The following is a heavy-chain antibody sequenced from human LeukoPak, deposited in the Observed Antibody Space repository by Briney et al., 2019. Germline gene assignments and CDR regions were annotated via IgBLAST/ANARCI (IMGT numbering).Heavy chain of an antibody. CDR1: GLTFSRYW. D-gene: IGHD4-23*01. V-gene: IGHV3-7*03. J-gene: IGHJ4*02. CDR3: AKDMTTVVTIIDY. Sequence: GGSLRLSCAASGLTFSRYWMTWFRQAPGKGLEWVANIKQDGSEKYYVDSVKGRFTISRDNAKNSLYLQMNSLRAEDTAVYYCAKDMTTVVTIIDYWGQGTLVTVSS. CDR2: IKQDGSEK.